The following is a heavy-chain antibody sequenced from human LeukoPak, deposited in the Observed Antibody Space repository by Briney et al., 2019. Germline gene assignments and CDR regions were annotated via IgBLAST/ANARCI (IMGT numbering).Heavy chain of an antibody. Sequence: GGSLRLSCAASGFSFSSFAMSWVRQAPGKGLEWVSVISGLGDSTNYAESVKGRFTISRDNSKNTVYLLMNSLRGEDTAVYYCAKGPAKYSGYDYFEYRGQGTLVTVSS. CDR3: AKGPAKYSGYDYFEY. D-gene: IGHD5-12*01. CDR2: ISGLGDST. V-gene: IGHV3-23*01. CDR1: GFSFSSFA. J-gene: IGHJ4*02.